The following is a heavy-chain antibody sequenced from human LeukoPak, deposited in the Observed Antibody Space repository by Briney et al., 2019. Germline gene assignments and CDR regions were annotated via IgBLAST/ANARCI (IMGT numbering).Heavy chain of an antibody. CDR1: GGSISSGDYY. CDR3: ARWYYYDSSGYYFTPYYFDY. D-gene: IGHD3-22*01. Sequence: SETLSLTCTVSGGSISSGDYYWSWIRQPPGKGLEWIGNIYYSGGTYYNPSLKSRVTISVDTSKNQFSLKLSSVTAADTAVYYCARWYYYDSSGYYFTPYYFDYWGQGTLVTVSS. J-gene: IGHJ4*02. V-gene: IGHV4-30-4*08. CDR2: IYYSGGT.